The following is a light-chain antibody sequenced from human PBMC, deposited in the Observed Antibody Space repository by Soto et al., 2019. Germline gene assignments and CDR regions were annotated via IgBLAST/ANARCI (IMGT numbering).Light chain of an antibody. V-gene: IGLV2-14*01. CDR3: RLYTHDTSPYV. CDR1: SSDVGGYNY. J-gene: IGLJ1*01. CDR2: EVN. Sequence: ALTQPASVSGSPGQSITISCTGTSSDVGGYNYVSWYQLHPGKAPKLIIYEVNNRHSGLSNRFSVSTSGNPASLTISGLPAAVWGDYSCRLYTHDTSPYVFGTGTKVTVL.